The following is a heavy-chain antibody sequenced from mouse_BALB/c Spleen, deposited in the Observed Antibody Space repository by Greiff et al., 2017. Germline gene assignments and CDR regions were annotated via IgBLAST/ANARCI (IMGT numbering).Heavy chain of an antibody. V-gene: IGHV5-6-4*01. J-gene: IGHJ3*01. CDR2: ISSGGSYT. Sequence: VQLVESGGGLVKPGGSLKLSCAASGFTFSSYTMSWVRQTPEKRLEWVATISSGGSYTYYPDSVKGRFTISRDNAKNTLYLQMSSLKSEDTAMYYCTREGTGGAWFAYWGQGTLVTVSA. CDR1: GFTFSSYT. CDR3: TREGTGGAWFAY. D-gene: IGHD4-1*01.